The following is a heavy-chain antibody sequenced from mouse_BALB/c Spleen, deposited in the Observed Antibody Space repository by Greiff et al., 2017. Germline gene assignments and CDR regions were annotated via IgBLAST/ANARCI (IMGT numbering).Heavy chain of an antibody. D-gene: IGHD2-1*01. Sequence: VQLKQSGPDLVQPGASVKISCKASGYSFTGYYMHWVKQSHGKSLEWIGRVNPNNGGTSYNQKFKGKAILTVDKSSSTAYMELRSLTSEDSAVYYCARWKDGMAMDYWGQGTSVTVSS. J-gene: IGHJ4*01. V-gene: IGHV1-26*01. CDR1: GYSFTGYY. CDR2: VNPNNGGT. CDR3: ARWKDGMAMDY.